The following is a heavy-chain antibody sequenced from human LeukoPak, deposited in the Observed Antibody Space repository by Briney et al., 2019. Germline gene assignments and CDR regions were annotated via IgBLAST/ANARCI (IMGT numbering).Heavy chain of an antibody. CDR1: GYTFTGYY. CDR3: ARDLVPAANNWFDP. J-gene: IGHJ5*02. V-gene: IGHV1-2*02. D-gene: IGHD2-2*01. CDR2: INPNSGGT. Sequence: ASVKVSCKASGYTFTGYYIHWVRQAPGQGLEWMGWINPNSGGTNFAQKFQGRVTMTRDTSINTVYMELSRLRSDDSAVYYCARDLVPAANNWFDPWGQGTLVTVSS.